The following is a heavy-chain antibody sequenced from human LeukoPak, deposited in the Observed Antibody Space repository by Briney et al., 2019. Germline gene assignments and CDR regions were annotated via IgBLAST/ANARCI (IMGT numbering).Heavy chain of an antibody. CDR1: GFTFSSYA. CDR3: ARDQFGGYDY. Sequence: GRSLRLSCAASGFTFSSYATHWVRQAPGKGLEWVAVISYDGSNKYYADSVKGRFTISRDNSKNTLYLQMNSLRAEDTAVYYCARDQFGGYDYWGQGTLVTVSS. J-gene: IGHJ4*02. CDR2: ISYDGSNK. D-gene: IGHD5-12*01. V-gene: IGHV3-30-3*01.